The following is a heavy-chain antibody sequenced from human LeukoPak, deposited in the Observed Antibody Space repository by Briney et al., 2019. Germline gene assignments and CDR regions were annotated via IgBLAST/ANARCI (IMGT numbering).Heavy chain of an antibody. Sequence: GASVKVSCKASGYTFTSYYMHWVRQAPGQGLEWMGMINPSGGGTSYAQKFQGRVAMTRDTSTSTVYMELSSLRSEDTAVYYCARVGKRYWFDPWGQGTLVTVSS. CDR3: ARVGKRYWFDP. J-gene: IGHJ5*02. V-gene: IGHV1-46*03. CDR1: GYTFTSYY. D-gene: IGHD4-23*01. CDR2: INPSGGGT.